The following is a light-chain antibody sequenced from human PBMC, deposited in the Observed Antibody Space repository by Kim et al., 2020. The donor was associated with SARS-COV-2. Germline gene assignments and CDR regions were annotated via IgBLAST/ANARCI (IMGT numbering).Light chain of an antibody. V-gene: IGLV1-47*01. CDR1: SPNIGSNH. CDR3: AAWDDSLRVVL. CDR2: RNN. J-gene: IGLJ2*01. Sequence: QSVLAQPRSASGTPGQRVTISCSGSSPNIGSNHVFWYQQVPGTVPKLLIHRNNQRPSGVPDRFSGSKSGASASLAISGLRYEDEAVYYCAAWDDSLRVVLFGGGTKLTVL.